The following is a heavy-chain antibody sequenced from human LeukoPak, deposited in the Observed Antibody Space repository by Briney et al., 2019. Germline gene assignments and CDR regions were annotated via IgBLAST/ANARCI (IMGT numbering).Heavy chain of an antibody. Sequence: PGGSLRLSCAASGFTFSPHAMPWVRQAPGKGLKWVAVISSDGSDKYYADSVKGRFTISRDNSKNTLYLQMNSLRAEDTAVYYCARDDSSGYHSSAVDYWGQGTLVTVSS. J-gene: IGHJ4*02. D-gene: IGHD3-22*01. CDR1: GFTFSPHA. V-gene: IGHV3-30-3*01. CDR3: ARDDSSGYHSSAVDY. CDR2: ISSDGSDK.